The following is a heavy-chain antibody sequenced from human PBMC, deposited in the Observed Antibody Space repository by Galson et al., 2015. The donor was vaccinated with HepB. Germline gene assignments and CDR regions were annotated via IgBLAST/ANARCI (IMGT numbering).Heavy chain of an antibody. J-gene: IGHJ4*02. V-gene: IGHV3-23*01. CDR1: GFTFSSYA. CDR3: AKLGVVVVAADVDY. D-gene: IGHD2-15*01. CDR2: ISGSGGST. Sequence: SLRLSCAASGFTFSSYAMSWVRQAPGKGLEWVSAISGSGGSTYYADSVKGRFTISRDNSKNTLYLQMNSLRAEDTAVYYCAKLGVVVVAADVDYWGQGTLVTVSS.